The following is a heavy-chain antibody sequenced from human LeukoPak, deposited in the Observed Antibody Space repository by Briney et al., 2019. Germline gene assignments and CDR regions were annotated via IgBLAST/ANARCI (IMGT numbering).Heavy chain of an antibody. CDR2: ISSSGNYK. Sequence: GGSLRLSCSASGFTFSSYSMNWVRQAPGKGLEWASSISSSGNYKYYADSVKGRFTISRDNAKNSLSLQMNSLRAEDTAVYFCARDDYTNYVVDYWGQGTPVTVSS. V-gene: IGHV3-21*01. CDR3: ARDDYTNYVVDY. J-gene: IGHJ4*02. D-gene: IGHD4-11*01. CDR1: GFTFSSYS.